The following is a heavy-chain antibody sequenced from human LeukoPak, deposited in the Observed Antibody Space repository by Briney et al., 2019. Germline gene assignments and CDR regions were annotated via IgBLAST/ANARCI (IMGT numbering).Heavy chain of an antibody. CDR3: GRVHRGVRAFDI. D-gene: IGHD3-10*01. CDR2: IYHSGTT. CDR1: GDSISSTSSH. Sequence: PSETLSLTCTVSGDSISSTSSHWSWIRQPPGKGLEWIGSIYHSGTTYYKPSLKSRVTISVDTSKNQFSLKLSSVTAADTAVYYWGRVHRGVRAFDIWGQGTMVTVSS. J-gene: IGHJ3*02. V-gene: IGHV4-39*07.